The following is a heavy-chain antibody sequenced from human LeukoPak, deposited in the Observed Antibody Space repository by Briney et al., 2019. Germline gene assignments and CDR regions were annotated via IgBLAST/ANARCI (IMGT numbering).Heavy chain of an antibody. CDR3: ARVRSGYSHENYFDY. CDR1: GFTFSNYS. V-gene: IGHV3-21*01. J-gene: IGHJ4*02. CDR2: ISSSRTYI. D-gene: IGHD5-18*01. Sequence: GGSLRLSCAATGFTFSNYSMSWVRQAPGKGLEWVSSISSSRTYIYYADSLKGRFTISRDNAKDSLYLQMNSLRAEDTAVYYCARVRSGYSHENYFDYWGQGTLVTVSS.